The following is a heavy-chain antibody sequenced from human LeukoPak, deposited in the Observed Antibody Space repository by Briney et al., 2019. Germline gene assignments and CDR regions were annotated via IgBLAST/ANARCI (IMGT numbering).Heavy chain of an antibody. D-gene: IGHD3-3*01. V-gene: IGHV3-15*01. CDR2: IKSKTDGGTT. Sequence: GGSLRLSCAASGFTFSNAWMSWVRQAPGKGLEWVGRIKSKTDGGTTDYAAPVKGRFTISRDDSKNTLYLQMNSLKTEDTAVYYCTTYQSYDFWSGYLDYWGQGTLVTVSS. CDR3: TTYQSYDFWSGYLDY. J-gene: IGHJ4*02. CDR1: GFTFSNAW.